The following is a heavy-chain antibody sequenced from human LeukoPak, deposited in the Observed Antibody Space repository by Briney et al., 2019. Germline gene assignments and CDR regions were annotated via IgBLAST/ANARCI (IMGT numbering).Heavy chain of an antibody. CDR1: GFTFSSYG. CDR3: AKDLGSDGMDV. V-gene: IGHV3-30*18. J-gene: IGHJ6*02. CDR2: ISYDGSNK. D-gene: IGHD6-25*01. Sequence: PGGSLRLSCAASGFTFSSYGMHWVRQAPGKGLEWVAVISYDGSNKYYADSVKGRFTISRDNSKNTLYLQMNSLRAEDTAVYYCAKDLGSDGMDVWGQGTTVTVSS.